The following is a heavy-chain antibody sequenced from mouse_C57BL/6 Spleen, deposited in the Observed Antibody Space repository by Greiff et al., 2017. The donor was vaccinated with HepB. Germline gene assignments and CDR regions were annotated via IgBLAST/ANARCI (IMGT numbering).Heavy chain of an antibody. CDR2: IHPSDSDT. J-gene: IGHJ2*01. CDR3: AILRYYGYFAY. CDR1: GYTFTSYW. Sequence: QVQLQQPGAELVKPGASVKVSCKASGYTFTSYWMNWVKQRPGQGLEWIGRIHPSDSDTNYNQKFKGKATLTVDKSSSTAYIQLSSLTSEDSAVYYCAILRYYGYFAYWGQGTTLTVSS. D-gene: IGHD1-1*01. V-gene: IGHV1-74*01.